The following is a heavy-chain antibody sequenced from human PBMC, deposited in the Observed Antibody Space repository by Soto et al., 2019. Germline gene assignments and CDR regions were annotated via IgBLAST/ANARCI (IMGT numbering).Heavy chain of an antibody. CDR1: GGSISSYY. CDR2: IYYSGST. Sequence: PSETLSLTCTVSGGSISSYYWSWIRQPPGKGLEWIGYIYYSGSTSYNPSLKSRVTISVDTAKNQFSLKLSSVTAADTAVYYCARESWGEHSSSYYLNYWAQGTLVTVTS. D-gene: IGHD6-6*01. J-gene: IGHJ4*02. CDR3: ARESWGEHSSSYYLNY. V-gene: IGHV4-59*01.